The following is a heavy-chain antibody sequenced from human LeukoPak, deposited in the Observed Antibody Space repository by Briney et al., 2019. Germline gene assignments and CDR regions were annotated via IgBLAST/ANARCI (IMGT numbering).Heavy chain of an antibody. CDR1: GFTFSSHA. J-gene: IGHJ4*02. Sequence: GGSLRLSCSASGFTFSSHAMHWVRQAPGKGLEWVSAISGSGGSTYYADSVKGRFTISRDNSKNTLYLQMNSLRAEDTAVYYCAKGQTVTTFLDYWGQGTLVTVSS. CDR2: ISGSGGST. D-gene: IGHD4-17*01. V-gene: IGHV3-23*01. CDR3: AKGQTVTTFLDY.